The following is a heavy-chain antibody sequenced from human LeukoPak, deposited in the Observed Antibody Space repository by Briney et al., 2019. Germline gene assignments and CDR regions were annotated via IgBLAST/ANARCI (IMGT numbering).Heavy chain of an antibody. CDR2: IKEDESEK. CDR3: AVGYGGY. D-gene: IGHD4-23*01. V-gene: IGHV3-7*05. Sequence: GGSLRLSCAAPGVIVSHYWMNWVRQAPGKGLEWVANIKEDESEKHYVDSVKGRFTISRDSAKNSLFLQLTSLRPDDTAMYYCAVGYGGYSGLGIRVTVSS. J-gene: IGHJ4*02. CDR1: GVIVSHYW.